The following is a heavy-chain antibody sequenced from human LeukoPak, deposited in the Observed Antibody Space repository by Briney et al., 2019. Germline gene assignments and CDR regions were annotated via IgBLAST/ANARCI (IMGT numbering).Heavy chain of an antibody. CDR1: GGSISSSNW. Sequence: PSGTLSLTCAVSGGSISSSNWWSWVRQPPGKGLEWIGEIYHSGSTNYNPSLKSRVTISVDTSKNQFSLKLSSVTAADTALYYCSRYDSDTGDFDPWGQGTLVTISS. V-gene: IGHV4-4*02. CDR2: IYHSGST. J-gene: IGHJ5*02. D-gene: IGHD3-10*01. CDR3: SRYDSDTGDFDP.